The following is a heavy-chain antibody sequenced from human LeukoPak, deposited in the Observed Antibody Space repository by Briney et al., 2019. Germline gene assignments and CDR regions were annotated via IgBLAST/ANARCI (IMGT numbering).Heavy chain of an antibody. D-gene: IGHD3-10*01. CDR1: GFTFSSYA. J-gene: IGHJ3*02. CDR3: ARGVFGGDAFDI. CDR2: ISYDGSNK. V-gene: IGHV3-30-3*01. Sequence: GGSLRLSCAASGFTFSSYAMHWVRQAPGKGLEWVAVISYDGSNKYYADSVKGRFTISRDNSKNTLYLQMNSLRAEDTAVYHCARGVFGGDAFDIWGQGTMVTVSS.